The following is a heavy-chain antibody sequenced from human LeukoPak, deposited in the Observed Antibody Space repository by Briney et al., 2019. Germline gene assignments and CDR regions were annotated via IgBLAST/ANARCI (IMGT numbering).Heavy chain of an antibody. V-gene: IGHV1-46*01. Sequence: ASVKVSCKASGYTFTSYYMHWVRQAPGQGLEWMGIINPSGGSTSYAQKFQGRVTMTRDTSTSTVYMELSSLISEDTAVYYCARELGPRPRPRNSYGFVGDYWGQGTLVTVSS. CDR3: ARELGPRPRPRNSYGFVGDY. D-gene: IGHD5-18*01. CDR2: INPSGGST. J-gene: IGHJ4*02. CDR1: GYTFTSYY.